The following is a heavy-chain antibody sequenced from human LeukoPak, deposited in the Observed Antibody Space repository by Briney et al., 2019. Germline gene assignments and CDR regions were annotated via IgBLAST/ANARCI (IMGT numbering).Heavy chain of an antibody. CDR1: GFTFSAYN. CDR3: ARDGNYDYVWGSYRPLYFDS. Sequence: TGGSLRLSCAASGFTFSAYNMNWVRRTPGKGLEWVSSITTSSSYMFYADSVRGRFTISRDNAKKSLYLQMNSLRAEDTAVYYCARDGNYDYVWGSYRPLYFDSWGQGTLVTVSS. J-gene: IGHJ4*02. CDR2: ITTSSSYM. D-gene: IGHD3-16*02. V-gene: IGHV3-21*01.